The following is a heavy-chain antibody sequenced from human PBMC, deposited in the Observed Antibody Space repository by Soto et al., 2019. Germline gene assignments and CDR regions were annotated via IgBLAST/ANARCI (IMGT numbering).Heavy chain of an antibody. V-gene: IGHV1-18*01. D-gene: IGHD2-2*01. CDR1: GYTLTSYG. Sequence: ASVKVSCKASGYTLTSYGLSWVRQAPGQGLEWMGWISTYNGDTYYAQSLQDRVTMTTDTSTTTAYMELRNLRSDDTAMYYCAREFCTDTSCYGVDYGGQGTLVTVSS. CDR3: AREFCTDTSCYGVDY. CDR2: ISTYNGDT. J-gene: IGHJ4*02.